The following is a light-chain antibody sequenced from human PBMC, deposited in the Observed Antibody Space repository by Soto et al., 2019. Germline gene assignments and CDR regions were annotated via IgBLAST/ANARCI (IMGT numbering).Light chain of an antibody. CDR3: QQFNNWPPWT. CDR2: GAT. CDR1: QNVGNK. J-gene: IGKJ1*01. V-gene: IGKV3-15*01. Sequence: EIVLTPSQATLSVSQGERATLSCRASQNVGNKLVWYQQKPGQAPELFNYGATTWTAGTPEMSSGSGSGTEFTLTISGRQSDDFAGDYCQQFNNWPPWTFGQGAKVDIK.